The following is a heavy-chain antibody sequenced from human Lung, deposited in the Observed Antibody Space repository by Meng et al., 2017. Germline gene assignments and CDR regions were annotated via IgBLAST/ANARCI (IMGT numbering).Heavy chain of an antibody. CDR2: INHSGST. D-gene: IGHD5-18*01. J-gene: IGHJ4*02. V-gene: IGHV4-34*01. CDR3: ARGGAAMALFGFDY. CDR1: GGSFSGYY. Sequence: GSLRLSCAVYGGSFSGYYWSWIRQPPGKGLEWIGEINHSGSTNYNPSLKSRVTISVDTSKNQFYLKLRSVTAADTAVYYCARGGAAMALFGFDYWGQGTLVTVSS.